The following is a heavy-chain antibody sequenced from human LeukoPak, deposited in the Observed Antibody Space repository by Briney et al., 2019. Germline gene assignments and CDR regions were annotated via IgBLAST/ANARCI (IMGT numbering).Heavy chain of an antibody. CDR2: IIPIFGTA. J-gene: IGHJ5*02. CDR3: ARVYYDFWSGYYLSDNWFDP. Sequence: GASVKVSCKASGGTFSSYAISWVRQAPGQGLEWMGGIIPIFGTANYAQKFQGRVTITADESTSTAYMELSSLRSEDTAVYYCARVYYDFWSGYYLSDNWFDPWGQGTLVTVSS. CDR1: GGTFSSYA. V-gene: IGHV1-69*13. D-gene: IGHD3-3*01.